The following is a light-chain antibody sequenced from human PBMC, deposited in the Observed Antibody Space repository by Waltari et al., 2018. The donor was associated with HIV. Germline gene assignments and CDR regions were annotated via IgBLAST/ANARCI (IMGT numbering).Light chain of an antibody. J-gene: IGLJ2*01. CDR3: ASWDDSLGGYWI. CDR2: MND. V-gene: IGLV1-47*01. Sequence: QSVVTQPPSASGTLGQRVTISCSGGTSNIGSNYVYWYQHLPGTSPKLLIYMNDQRPSGVPYRISGSKSGTSASLAISGLRSEEEADYYCASWDDSLGGYWIFGGGTNLTVL. CDR1: TSNIGSNY.